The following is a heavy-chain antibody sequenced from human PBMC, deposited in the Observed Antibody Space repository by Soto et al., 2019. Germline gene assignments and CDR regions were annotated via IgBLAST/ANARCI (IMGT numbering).Heavy chain of an antibody. V-gene: IGHV4-34*01. CDR2: INHRGST. CDR3: ARGGKKRRQLGIYWYFDL. D-gene: IGHD1-1*01. Sequence: SETLSLTCAVYGGSFSGYYWSWIRQPPGKGLEWIGEINHRGSTNYNRSLKSRVTISVDTAKNQFSLNLSSVTAADTAVYYCARGGKKRRQLGIYWYFDLWGRGTLVTVSS. CDR1: GGSFSGYY. J-gene: IGHJ2*01.